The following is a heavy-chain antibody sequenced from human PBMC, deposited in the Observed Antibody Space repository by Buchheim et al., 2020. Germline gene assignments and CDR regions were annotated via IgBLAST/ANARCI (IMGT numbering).Heavy chain of an antibody. CDR1: GFILSKNG. CDR2: LIDIGIRP. D-gene: IGHD2-15*01. Sequence: EVQLVESGGGLVQPGGSLRLSCAASGFILSKNGMNWVRQAPGKGWVWVSGLIDIGIRPNYADSVMGRLPISRAKPKKTLFRQMNSLRVEDSAVYYCVRDLVGPYDNWGQGTL. V-gene: IGHV3-74*01. J-gene: IGHJ4*02. CDR3: VRDLVGPYDN.